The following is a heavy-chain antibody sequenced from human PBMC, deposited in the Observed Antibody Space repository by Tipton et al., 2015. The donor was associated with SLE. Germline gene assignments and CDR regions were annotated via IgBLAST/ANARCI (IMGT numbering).Heavy chain of an antibody. V-gene: IGHV4-61*05. Sequence: LRLSCAVSGGSVRTSSFYWAWIPQPPGKGLEWSGYIYYSGSTNSNPSLNSRVTITMDTSSTPFALRLSSVTAADTAVYYCATGTLVGSWYYYMDVWGKGNAVTVSS. J-gene: IGHJ6*03. CDR3: ATGTLVGSWYYYMDV. CDR2: IYYSGST. D-gene: IGHD3-10*01. CDR1: GGSVRTSSFY.